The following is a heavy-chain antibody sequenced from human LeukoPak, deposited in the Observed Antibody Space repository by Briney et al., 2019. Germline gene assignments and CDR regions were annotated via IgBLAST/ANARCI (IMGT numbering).Heavy chain of an antibody. D-gene: IGHD6-19*01. J-gene: IGHJ4*02. CDR2: IYYSGST. CDR3: ARGWDGTAVAGSFDY. Sequence: SETLSLTCTVSGGSTSGYYWSWIRQPPGKGLEWIGDIYYSGSTNYNPSLTSRVTISVDTSKNQFSLKLNSVTAADTAVYYCARGWDGTAVAGSFDYWGQGTLVTVSS. CDR1: GGSTSGYY. V-gene: IGHV4-59*01.